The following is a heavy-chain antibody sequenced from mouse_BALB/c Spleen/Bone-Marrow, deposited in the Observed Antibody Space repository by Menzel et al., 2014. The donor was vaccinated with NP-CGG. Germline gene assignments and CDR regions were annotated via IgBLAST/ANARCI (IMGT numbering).Heavy chain of an antibody. D-gene: IGHD2-14*01. CDR3: ARGDRYDVRFDY. CDR2: ILPGSDST. V-gene: IGHV1-9*01. CDR1: GYTFSSFW. J-gene: IGHJ2*01. Sequence: QVQLQQPGAELMKPGASVKISCKATGYTFSSFWIEWVKQRPGHGLEWIGEILPGSDSTNYNEKFKGKATFTADTSSNTAYMQLRSLTSEDSAVYYCARGDRYDVRFDYWGQGTTLTVSS.